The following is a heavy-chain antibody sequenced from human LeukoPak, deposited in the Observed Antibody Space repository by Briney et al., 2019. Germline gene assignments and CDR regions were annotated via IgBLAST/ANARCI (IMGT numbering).Heavy chain of an antibody. J-gene: IGHJ4*02. CDR3: AREMITFGGQNYFDY. D-gene: IGHD3-16*01. Sequence: GASVKVSCKASGYTFTSYDINWVRQAPGQGLEWMGWISAYNGNTNYAQKLQGRVTMTTDTSTSTAYMELRSLRSDDTAVYFCAREMITFGGQNYFDYWGQGTLVTVSS. CDR1: GYTFTSYD. V-gene: IGHV1-18*01. CDR2: ISAYNGNT.